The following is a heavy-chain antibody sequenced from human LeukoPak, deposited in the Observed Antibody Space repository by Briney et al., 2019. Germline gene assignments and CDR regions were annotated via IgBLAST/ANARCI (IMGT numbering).Heavy chain of an antibody. V-gene: IGHV1-46*01. D-gene: IGHD4-23*01. CDR2: INPTGDST. CDR3: AREASGGYFDY. Sequence: ASVKVSCKASGYTFSSYYMHWVRQAPGQGLEWVGLINPTGDSTNYAQNFRGRVTMTRDTSTSTVYMDLSNLRSEDTAVYYCAREASGGYFDYWGQGTLVTVSS. J-gene: IGHJ4*02. CDR1: GYTFSSYY.